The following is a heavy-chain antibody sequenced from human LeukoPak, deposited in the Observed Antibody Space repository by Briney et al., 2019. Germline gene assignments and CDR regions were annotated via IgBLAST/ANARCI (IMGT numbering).Heavy chain of an antibody. CDR3: ARGRGSWYGVYFDY. CDR1: GFTFTVYW. D-gene: IGHD6-13*01. Sequence: PGGSLRLSCAASGFTFTVYWMSWVRQAPGKGLEWVANIKRDGSEKYYVDSVKGRFTISRDNAKNSLYLQMNSLRTEDTAVYYCARGRGSWYGVYFDYWGQGTLVTVSS. CDR2: IKRDGSEK. V-gene: IGHV3-7*01. J-gene: IGHJ4*02.